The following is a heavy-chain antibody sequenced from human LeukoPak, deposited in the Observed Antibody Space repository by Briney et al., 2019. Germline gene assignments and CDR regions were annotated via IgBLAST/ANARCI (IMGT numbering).Heavy chain of an antibody. J-gene: IGHJ3*02. Sequence: SETLSLTCTVSGGSISSYYWSWIRQPAGKGLEWIGRIYTSGSTNYNPSLKSRVTMSVDTSKNQFSLKLSSVTAADTAVYYCARHGVQDFWSGYYLHAFDIWGQGTMVTVSS. CDR3: ARHGVQDFWSGYYLHAFDI. CDR1: GGSISSYY. CDR2: IYTSGST. V-gene: IGHV4-4*07. D-gene: IGHD3-3*01.